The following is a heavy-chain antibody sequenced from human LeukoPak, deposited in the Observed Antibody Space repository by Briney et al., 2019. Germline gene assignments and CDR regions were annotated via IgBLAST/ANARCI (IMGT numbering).Heavy chain of an antibody. V-gene: IGHV3-7*01. CDR2: IKHDDTEI. CDR1: GFDFNKYW. D-gene: IGHD3/OR15-3a*01. CDR3: ARGGYYNFWTGLVDY. Sequence: GGSLRLSCAASGFDFNKYWMNWVRQAPGKGLEWVANIKHDDTEINYVDSVRGRFTVSRDNAKTSLYLQLNSLRHEDAAVYFCARGGYYNFWTGLVDYWGPGTRATVSS. J-gene: IGHJ4*02.